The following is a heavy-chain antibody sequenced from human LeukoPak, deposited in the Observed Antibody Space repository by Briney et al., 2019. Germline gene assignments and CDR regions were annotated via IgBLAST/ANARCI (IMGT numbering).Heavy chain of an antibody. CDR2: ISGSGGSP. J-gene: IGHJ4*02. D-gene: IGHD1-14*01. Sequence: GGSLRLSCAASGFTFSNYAMSWVRQAPGKGLEWVSAISGSGGSPYSADSVHGRFTISRDNSKNTVHLQMNSLRAEDTAVYYCAKAVMETHHAVDYWSQGTLVTVSS. CDR3: AKAVMETHHAVDY. V-gene: IGHV3-23*01. CDR1: GFTFSNYA.